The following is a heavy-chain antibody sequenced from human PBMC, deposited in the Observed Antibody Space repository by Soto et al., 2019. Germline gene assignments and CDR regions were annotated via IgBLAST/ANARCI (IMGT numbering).Heavy chain of an antibody. CDR2: IYYSGST. J-gene: IGHJ4*02. V-gene: IGHV4-59*01. CDR3: ARGVSSSWSYYFDY. D-gene: IGHD6-13*01. CDR1: GGSISSYY. Sequence: KTSETLSLTCTVSGGSISSYYWSWIRQPPGKGLEWIGYIYYSGSTNYNPSLKSRVTISVDTSKNQFSLKLSSVTAADTAVYYCARGVSSSWSYYFDYWGQGTLVTVSS.